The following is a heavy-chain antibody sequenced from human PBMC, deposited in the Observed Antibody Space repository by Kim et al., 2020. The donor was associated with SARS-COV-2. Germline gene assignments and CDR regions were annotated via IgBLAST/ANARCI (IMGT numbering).Heavy chain of an antibody. CDR3: AKTGAPYGSGSSNWLVYYYYYYMDV. D-gene: IGHD3-10*01. CDR1: GFTFSSYA. Sequence: GGSLRLSCAASGFTFSSYAMSWVRQAPGKGLEWVSAISGSGGSTYYADSVKGRFTISRDNSKNTLYLQMNSLRAEDTAVYYCAKTGAPYGSGSSNWLVYYYYYYMDVWGKGTTVTVSS. V-gene: IGHV3-23*01. J-gene: IGHJ6*03. CDR2: ISGSGGST.